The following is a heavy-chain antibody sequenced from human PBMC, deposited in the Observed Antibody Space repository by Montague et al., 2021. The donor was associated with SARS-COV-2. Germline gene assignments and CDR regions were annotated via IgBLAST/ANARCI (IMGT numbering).Heavy chain of an antibody. CDR1: GGSFSGYY. D-gene: IGHD3-3*01. V-gene: IGHV4-34*01. CDR2: INHSGST. J-gene: IGHJ6*02. CDR3: ARIRCITIFGVVITPYYYGMDV. Sequence: SETLSLTCAVYGGSFSGYYWSWIRQPPGKGLEWIGEINHSGSTYYNPSLKSRVTISVDTSKNQFSLKLSSVTAADTAVYYCARIRCITIFGVVITPYYYGMDVWGQGTTVTVSS.